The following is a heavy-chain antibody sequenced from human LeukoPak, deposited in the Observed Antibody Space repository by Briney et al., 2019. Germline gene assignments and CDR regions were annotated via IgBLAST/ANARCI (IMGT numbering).Heavy chain of an antibody. Sequence: ASVKVFCKASGYIFINYGISWVRQAPGHGLEWMGWISGSNGNTFSAQKFQGRVTMTTDARTVYMELRSLRSDDTAVYYCARDRDYSSSTLDFDSWGQGSLVIVSS. CDR3: ARDRDYSSSTLDFDS. CDR2: ISGSNGNT. J-gene: IGHJ4*02. CDR1: GYIFINYG. V-gene: IGHV1-18*01. D-gene: IGHD6-6*01.